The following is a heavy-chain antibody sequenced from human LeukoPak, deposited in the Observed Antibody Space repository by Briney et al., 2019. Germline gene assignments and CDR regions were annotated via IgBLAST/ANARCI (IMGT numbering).Heavy chain of an antibody. J-gene: IGHJ4*02. V-gene: IGHV3-21*01. CDR3: ARDSLAVAAGIGVY. Sequence: GGSLRLSCAASGFTLSTYSMNWVRQAPGKGLEWVSSISSSSTYIHYADSVKGRFTISRDNAKNSLYLQMNSLRDEDTAVYYCARDSLAVAAGIGVYWGQGTLVTVSS. CDR1: GFTLSTYS. CDR2: ISSSSTYI. D-gene: IGHD6-19*01.